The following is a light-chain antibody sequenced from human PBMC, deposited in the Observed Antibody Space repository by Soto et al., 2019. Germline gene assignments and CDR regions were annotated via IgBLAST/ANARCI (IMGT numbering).Light chain of an antibody. Sequence: QSVLTQPPSASGSPGQSVTISCTGTSSDVGGYDYVSWYQQHPGRAPKLIIFEVSKRPSGVPDRFSGSKSANTASLTVSGLQAEDEADYYCYSYAGNKYVFGTGTKLTVL. CDR2: EVS. J-gene: IGLJ1*01. CDR1: SSDVGGYDY. V-gene: IGLV2-8*01. CDR3: YSYAGNKYV.